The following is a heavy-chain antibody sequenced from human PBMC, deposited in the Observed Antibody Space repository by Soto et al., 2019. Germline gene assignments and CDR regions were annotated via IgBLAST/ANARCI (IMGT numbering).Heavy chain of an antibody. Sequence: SVTLCPSCTVSSGYLISSSYHWGSISQPTGKGLEWIGSIYYSGSTYYNPSLKSRVTISVDTSKNQFSLKLSSVTAADTAVYYCAGHPGYGLHYFDYWGQGTLVTVSS. J-gene: IGHJ4*02. CDR1: SGYLISSSYH. CDR2: IYYSGST. CDR3: AGHPGYGLHYFDY. V-gene: IGHV4-39*01. D-gene: IGHD5-18*01.